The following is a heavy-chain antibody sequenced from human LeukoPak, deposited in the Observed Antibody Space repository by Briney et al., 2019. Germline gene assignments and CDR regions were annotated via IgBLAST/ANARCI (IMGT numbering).Heavy chain of an antibody. CDR1: GYTFTGYY. D-gene: IGHD2-21*02. J-gene: IGHJ4*02. CDR2: INPNSGGT. CDR3: AKVLSPYLVVVTAMVY. V-gene: IGHV1-2*02. Sequence: ASVKVSCKASGYTFTGYYMHWVRQAPGQGLEWMGWINPNSGGTTYAQKFQGRVTMTRDTSTSTVYMELSSLRSEDTALYYCAKVLSPYLVVVTAMVYWGQGTLVTVSS.